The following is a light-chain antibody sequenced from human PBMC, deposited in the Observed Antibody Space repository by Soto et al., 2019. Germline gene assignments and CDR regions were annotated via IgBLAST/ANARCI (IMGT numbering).Light chain of an antibody. CDR3: QQLNNYPRT. CDR2: AAS. V-gene: IGKV1-9*01. CDR1: QGISSY. J-gene: IGKJ1*01. Sequence: DIQFTQSPSFLSSSVGDRVTIACRAIQGISSYLAWYQQKPGKAPKLLISAASTLQSGVPSRFSGSGSGTEFTLTISSLQPEDFATYYCQQLNNYPRTFGQGTKVDIK.